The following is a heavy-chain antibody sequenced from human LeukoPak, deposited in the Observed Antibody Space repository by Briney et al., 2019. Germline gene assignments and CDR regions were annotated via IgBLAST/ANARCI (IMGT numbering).Heavy chain of an antibody. V-gene: IGHV4-31*03. J-gene: IGHJ5*02. CDR2: IYYSGST. CDR1: GGSISSGGYY. CDR3: AKREVADTNWFDP. Sequence: SETLSLTCTVSGGSISSGGYYWSWIRQHPGKGLEWIGYIYYSGSTYYNPSLKSRVTISVDTSKNQFSLKLSSVTAADTAVYYCAKREVADTNWFDPWGQGTLVTVSS. D-gene: IGHD2-15*01.